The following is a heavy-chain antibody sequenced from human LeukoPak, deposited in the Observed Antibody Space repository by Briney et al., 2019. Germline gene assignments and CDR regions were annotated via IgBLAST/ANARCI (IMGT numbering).Heavy chain of an antibody. V-gene: IGHV5-51*01. Sequence: GEALKISCKGSGYSFTSYWIGWVRQVPGKGLEWMGIIYPGDSDTRYSPSFQGQVTISADKSISTAYLQWRSLKATDTAMYYCARHASSSWYESDYWGQGTLVTVSS. J-gene: IGHJ4*02. CDR1: GYSFTSYW. CDR3: ARHASSSWYESDY. CDR2: IYPGDSDT. D-gene: IGHD6-13*01.